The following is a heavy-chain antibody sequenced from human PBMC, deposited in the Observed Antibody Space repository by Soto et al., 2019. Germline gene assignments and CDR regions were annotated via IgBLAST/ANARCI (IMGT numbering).Heavy chain of an antibody. V-gene: IGHV6-1*01. J-gene: IGHJ5*02. Sequence: SPTLSLTCDISGDSVSSNSAAWHWIRQSPSRGLEWLGRTYYRSKWYNDYAVSVKGRITINPDTSKNQFSLQLNSVTPEDTAVFYCARGRVGVDGDNWFDPWGQGTLVTVSS. CDR2: TYYRSKWYN. CDR3: ARGRVGVDGDNWFDP. D-gene: IGHD1-26*01. CDR1: GDSVSSNSAA.